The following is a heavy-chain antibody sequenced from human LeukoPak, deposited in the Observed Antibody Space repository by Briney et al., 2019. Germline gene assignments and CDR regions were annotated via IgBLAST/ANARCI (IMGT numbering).Heavy chain of an antibody. CDR3: AKSMIRGVNDAFDI. V-gene: IGHV3-23*01. CDR2: ISVSGDST. J-gene: IGHJ3*02. D-gene: IGHD3-10*01. Sequence: GGSLRLSCAASGFTFSSYGMSWVRQAPGKGLEWVPGISVSGDSTYYADSVKGRFTISRDNSKNTLYLQMNSLRAEDTAVYYCAKSMIRGVNDAFDIWGQGTMVTVSS. CDR1: GFTFSSYG.